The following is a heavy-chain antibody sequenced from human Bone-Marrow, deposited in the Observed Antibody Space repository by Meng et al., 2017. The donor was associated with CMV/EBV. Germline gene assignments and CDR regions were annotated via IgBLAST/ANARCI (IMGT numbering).Heavy chain of an antibody. J-gene: IGHJ4*02. CDR2: ISYDASKK. V-gene: IGHV3-30*03. CDR3: ARDQKWELLRGTYFDH. Sequence: GESLKISCAASGFTFSSYSMNWVRQAPGKGPEWVAVISYDASKKYYADFVKGRFTISRDNSKNTLFLQMNSLRPEDTAVYYCARDQKWELLRGTYFDHWGQGTLVTVSS. D-gene: IGHD1-26*01. CDR1: GFTFSSYS.